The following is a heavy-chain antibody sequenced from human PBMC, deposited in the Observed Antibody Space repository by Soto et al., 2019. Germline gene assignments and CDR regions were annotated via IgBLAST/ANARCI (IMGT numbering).Heavy chain of an antibody. D-gene: IGHD2-2*01. CDR1: GGTFGSYA. CDR3: ARSQGSSTSLAIYYYDYYGMDV. CDR2: IIPITATA. Sequence: QVQLVQSGAEVKKPGSSVKVSCKASGGTFGSYAISWVRQAPGQGLEWMGGIIPITATANYAQKFQGRVTITADESTSTASMQLSSLRSEDTAVYYCARSQGSSTSLAIYYYDYYGMDVWGQGTTVTVSS. V-gene: IGHV1-69*01. J-gene: IGHJ6*02.